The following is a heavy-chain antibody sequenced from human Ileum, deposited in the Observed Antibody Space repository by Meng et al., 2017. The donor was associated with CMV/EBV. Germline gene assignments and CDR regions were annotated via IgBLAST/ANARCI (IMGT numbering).Heavy chain of an antibody. CDR1: GFSLNDYT. Sequence: GGSLRLSYAASGFSLNDYTMHWVRQTPGKGLEWVALLTYDGSNKRYADSVKDRFTISRDSPKNTLYLQINSLRPEDTAVYYCARDYCGGECDAFDIWGQGKKV. D-gene: IGHD2-21*01. J-gene: IGHJ3*02. V-gene: IGHV3-30-3*01. CDR2: LTYDGSNK. CDR3: ARDYCGGECDAFDI.